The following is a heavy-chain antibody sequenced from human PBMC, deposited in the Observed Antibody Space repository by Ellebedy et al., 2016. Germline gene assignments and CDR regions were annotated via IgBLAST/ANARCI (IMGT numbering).Heavy chain of an antibody. CDR2: ISSSGSTI. V-gene: IGHV3-11*01. CDR1: GFTFSDYY. Sequence: GGSLRLXCAASGFTFSDYYMSWIRQAPGKGLEWVSYISSSGSTIYYADSVKGRFTISRDNAKNSLYLQMNSLRAEDTAVYYCARESTVVRLLDVWGKGTTVTVSS. D-gene: IGHD4-23*01. CDR3: ARESTVVRLLDV. J-gene: IGHJ6*04.